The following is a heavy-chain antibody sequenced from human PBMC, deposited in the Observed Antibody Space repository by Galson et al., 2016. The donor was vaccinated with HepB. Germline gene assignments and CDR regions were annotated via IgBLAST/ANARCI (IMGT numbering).Heavy chain of an antibody. D-gene: IGHD6-13*01. Sequence: SLRLSCAASGFIFSHAWMRWVRQAPGKGLEWVGRIKSMLDGGTTDYAAPVKGRFTISRDDSKNTVYLHMNRLTIEDTAVYYCTPPPTGQQPYFFDYWGQGTLVTVSS. CDR2: IKSMLDGGTT. CDR3: TPPPTGQQPYFFDY. V-gene: IGHV3-15*01. J-gene: IGHJ4*02. CDR1: GFIFSHAW.